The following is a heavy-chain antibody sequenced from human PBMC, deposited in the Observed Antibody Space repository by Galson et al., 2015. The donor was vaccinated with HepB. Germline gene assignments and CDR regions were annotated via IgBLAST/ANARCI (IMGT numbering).Heavy chain of an antibody. Sequence: SLRLSCAASGFTFSNYGMHWVRQAPGKGLEWVAVISYDGSNKYYADSVKGRFTISRDNSKNTLFLQMNGLTSEDTAVYYCARQLLVGGGLDVWGQGTRVTVSS. CDR3: ARQLLVGGGLDV. V-gene: IGHV3-30*03. CDR2: ISYDGSNK. CDR1: GFTFSNYG. D-gene: IGHD6-13*01. J-gene: IGHJ4*02.